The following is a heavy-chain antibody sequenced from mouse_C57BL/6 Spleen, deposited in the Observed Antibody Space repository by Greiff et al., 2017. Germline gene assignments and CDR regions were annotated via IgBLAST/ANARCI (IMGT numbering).Heavy chain of an antibody. D-gene: IGHD1-1*01. CDR2: IYPGDGDT. V-gene: IGHV1-82*01. CDR1: GYAFSSSW. J-gene: IGHJ1*03. Sequence: QVQLQQSGPELVKPGASVKISCKASGYAFSSSWMNWVKQRPGKGLEWIGRIYPGDGDTNYNGKFKGKATLTADKSSSTAYMQLSSLTSEDSAVYVCARSYYDGSSYDWYFDVWGTGTTVTVSS. CDR3: ARSYYDGSSYDWYFDV.